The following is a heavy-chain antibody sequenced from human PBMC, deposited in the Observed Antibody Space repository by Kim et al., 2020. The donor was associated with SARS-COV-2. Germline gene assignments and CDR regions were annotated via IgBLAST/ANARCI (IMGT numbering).Heavy chain of an antibody. CDR1: GFTFSSYW. CDR3: ARADYGDYSWFDP. CDR2: IKQDGSEK. Sequence: GGSLRLSCAASGFTFSSYWMSWVRQAPGKGLEWVANIKQDGSEKYYVDSVKGRFTISRDNAKNSLYLQMNSLRAEDTAVYYCARADYGDYSWFDPWGQGTLVTVSS. J-gene: IGHJ5*02. D-gene: IGHD4-17*01. V-gene: IGHV3-7*03.